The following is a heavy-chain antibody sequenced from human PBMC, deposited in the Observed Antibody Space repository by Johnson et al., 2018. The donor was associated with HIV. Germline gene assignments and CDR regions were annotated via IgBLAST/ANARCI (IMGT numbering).Heavy chain of an antibody. Sequence: VQLVESGGGFIQPAGSLRLSRAASGFTVSRNYMSWVRQDPGKGLEWVSVIYSGGSTKHYADSVKGRFTLSRDNAKNSLYLQMNSLRVEDTAVYYCARDSYDTSGQQHDAFDIWGQGTLVTVSS. D-gene: IGHD3-22*01. CDR3: ARDSYDTSGQQHDAFDI. CDR1: GFTVSRNY. CDR2: IYSGGSTK. J-gene: IGHJ3*02. V-gene: IGHV3-53*01.